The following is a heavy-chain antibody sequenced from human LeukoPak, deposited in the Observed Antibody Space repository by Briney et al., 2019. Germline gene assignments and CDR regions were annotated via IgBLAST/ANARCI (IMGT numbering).Heavy chain of an antibody. J-gene: IGHJ4*02. CDR1: GGTFSNYA. D-gene: IGHD3-3*01. CDR2: IIPLFGTA. V-gene: IGHV1-69*01. Sequence: SVKVSCKASGGTFSNYAISWVRQAPGQGLEWMGGIIPLFGTANYAQRFQGRVTITADESTSAAYMALSSLRSEDTAIYYCARARIPFAVVIPWDYWGQGTLVTVSS. CDR3: ARARIPFAVVIPWDY.